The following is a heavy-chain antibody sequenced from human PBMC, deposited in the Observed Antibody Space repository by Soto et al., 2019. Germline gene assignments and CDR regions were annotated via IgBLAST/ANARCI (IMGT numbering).Heavy chain of an antibody. Sequence: GASLKISCKGSGYSFSSYWIGWVRQMPGKGLEWMGIIYPGDSDTRYSPSFQGQVTISADKSISTAYLQWSSLKASDTAMYYCARTSGFGYDSSGYYYPFDYWGQGTLVTVSS. CDR1: GYSFSSYW. V-gene: IGHV5-51*01. J-gene: IGHJ4*02. CDR3: ARTSGFGYDSSGYYYPFDY. CDR2: IYPGDSDT. D-gene: IGHD3-22*01.